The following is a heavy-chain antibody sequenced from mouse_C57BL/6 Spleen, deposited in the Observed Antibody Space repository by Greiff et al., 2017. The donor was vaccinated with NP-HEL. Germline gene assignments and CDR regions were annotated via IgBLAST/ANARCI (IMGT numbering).Heavy chain of an antibody. V-gene: IGHV1-54*01. CDR1: GYAFTNYL. J-gene: IGHJ4*01. CDR2: INPGSGGT. CDR3: ARGDYGSRDYYAMDY. D-gene: IGHD1-1*01. Sequence: QVHVKQSGAELVRPGTSVKVSCKASGYAFTNYLIEWVKQRPGQGLEWIGVINPGSGGTNYNEKFKGKATLTADKSSSTAYMQLSSLTSEDSAVYFCARGDYGSRDYYAMDYWGQGTSVTVSS.